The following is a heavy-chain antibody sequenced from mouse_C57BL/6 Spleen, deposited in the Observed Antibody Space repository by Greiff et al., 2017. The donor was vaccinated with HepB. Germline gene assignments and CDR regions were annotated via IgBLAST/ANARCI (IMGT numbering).Heavy chain of an antibody. V-gene: IGHV3-6*01. CDR1: GYSITSCYF. CDR3: AKYGNYAMDY. J-gene: IGHJ4*01. CDR2: ISYDGCN. Sequence: EVQLQESGPGLVKPSQSLSLTCSVTGYSITSCYFWNWCRQLPGNKLEGMGYISYDGCNNYNPSLKNRNSITRDTSKNHLFLKLNSVTTEDTATYYCAKYGNYAMDYWGQGTTLTVSS. D-gene: IGHD2-1*01.